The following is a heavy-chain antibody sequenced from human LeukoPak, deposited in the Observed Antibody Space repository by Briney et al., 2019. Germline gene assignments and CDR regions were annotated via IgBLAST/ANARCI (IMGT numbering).Heavy chain of an antibody. Sequence: ASVKVSCKASGYTFTSYYMHWVRQAPGQGLEWMGIINPSGGSTSYGQKFQGRVTMTRDMSTSTVYVELSSLRSEDTAVYYCARAPPQWLAPPGTNYFDYWGQGTLVTVSS. D-gene: IGHD6-19*01. CDR2: INPSGGST. CDR1: GYTFTSYY. J-gene: IGHJ4*02. CDR3: ARAPPQWLAPPGTNYFDY. V-gene: IGHV1-46*01.